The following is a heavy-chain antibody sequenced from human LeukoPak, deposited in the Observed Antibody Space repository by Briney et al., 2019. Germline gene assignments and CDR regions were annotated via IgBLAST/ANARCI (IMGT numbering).Heavy chain of an antibody. J-gene: IGHJ4*02. Sequence: GSLRLSCAASGFTFSNYGMHWVRQAPGKGLEYVSAISSNGGSTYYANSVKGRFTISRDNSKNTLYLQMNSLRAEDTAVYYCAKDQHYRGVITYYFDYWGQGTLVTVSS. CDR3: AKDQHYRGVITYYFDY. V-gene: IGHV3-64*01. D-gene: IGHD3-10*01. CDR1: GFTFSNYG. CDR2: ISSNGGST.